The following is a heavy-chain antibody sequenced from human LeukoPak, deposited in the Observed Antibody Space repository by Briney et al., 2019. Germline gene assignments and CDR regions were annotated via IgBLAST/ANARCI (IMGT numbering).Heavy chain of an antibody. J-gene: IGHJ4*01. V-gene: IGHV3-21*01. CDR3: ARGGYYFDS. Sequence: GGSLRLSCAASGFALSAYAMSWVRQAPGKGLEWVSSISSGSSYIYYADSMKGRFTISRDNAKNSLYLQMNSLRAEDTAVYYCARGGYYFDSWGHGTLVTVSS. CDR2: ISSGSSYI. CDR1: GFALSAYA.